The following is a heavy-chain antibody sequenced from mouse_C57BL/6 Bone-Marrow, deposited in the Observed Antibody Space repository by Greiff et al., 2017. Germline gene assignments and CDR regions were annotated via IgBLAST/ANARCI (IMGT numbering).Heavy chain of an antibody. CDR2: IYPRSGNT. D-gene: IGHD2-4*01. Sequence: QVQLQQSGAELARPGASVKLSCKASGYTFTSYGISWVKQRTGQGLEWIGEIYPRSGNTYYNEKFKGKATLTADKSSRTAYMELRSLTSEDSAVYFCARCDYGIWYFDVWGTGTTVTVSS. CDR1: GYTFTSYG. V-gene: IGHV1-81*01. CDR3: ARCDYGIWYFDV. J-gene: IGHJ1*03.